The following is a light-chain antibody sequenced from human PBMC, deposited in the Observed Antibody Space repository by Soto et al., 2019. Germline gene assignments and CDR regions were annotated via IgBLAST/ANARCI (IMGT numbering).Light chain of an antibody. Sequence: EIVRTQSPATLSVSPGERATLSCRASQSVSSNLAWYRKKPGQDPRLLIYGASTRATGIPARFSGSGSESDFTLTISRLETEDFAVYLCQQRSNWPRTFGQGTKVDIK. J-gene: IGKJ1*01. V-gene: IGKV3-15*01. CDR3: QQRSNWPRT. CDR1: QSVSSN. CDR2: GAS.